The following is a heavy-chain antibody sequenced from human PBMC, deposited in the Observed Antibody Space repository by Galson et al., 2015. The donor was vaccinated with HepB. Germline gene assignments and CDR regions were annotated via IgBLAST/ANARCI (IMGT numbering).Heavy chain of an antibody. Sequence: ETLSLTCIVSGGSINDYYWAWIRQPPGKGLEWIGYTYYSGSTNYNPSLKSRVTILVDTSKNQFSLKLTSVTAADTAVYYCARGATFLQHWGQGTLVSVSS. J-gene: IGHJ4*02. CDR2: TYYSGST. D-gene: IGHD4/OR15-4a*01. V-gene: IGHV4-59*01. CDR3: ARGATFLQH. CDR1: GGSINDYY.